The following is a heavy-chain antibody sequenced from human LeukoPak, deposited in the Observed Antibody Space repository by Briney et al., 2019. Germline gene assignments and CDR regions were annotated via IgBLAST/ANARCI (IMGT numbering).Heavy chain of an antibody. CDR3: AREEPSIAARPFDY. CDR1: GFTFSSYW. V-gene: IGHV3-7*01. D-gene: IGHD6-6*01. CDR2: IKQDGSEK. J-gene: IGHJ4*02. Sequence: PGGSLRLSCAAFGFTFSSYWMSWVRQAPGKGLEWVANIKQDGSEKYYVDSVKGRFTISRDNAKNSLYLQMNSLRAEDTAVYYCAREEPSIAARPFDYWGQGTLVTVSS.